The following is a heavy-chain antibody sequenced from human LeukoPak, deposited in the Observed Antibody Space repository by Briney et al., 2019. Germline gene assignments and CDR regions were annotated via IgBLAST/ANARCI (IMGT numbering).Heavy chain of an antibody. CDR3: AREHHYGSGWNWFDP. V-gene: IGHV4-34*01. CDR1: GGSFSGYY. D-gene: IGHD3-10*01. J-gene: IGHJ5*02. CDR2: INHSGST. Sequence: SETLSLTCAVYGGSFSGYYWSWIRQPPGKGLEWIGEINHSGSTNYNPSLKGRVTISVDTSKNQFSLKLSSVTAADTAVYYCAREHHYGSGWNWFDPWGQGTLVTVSS.